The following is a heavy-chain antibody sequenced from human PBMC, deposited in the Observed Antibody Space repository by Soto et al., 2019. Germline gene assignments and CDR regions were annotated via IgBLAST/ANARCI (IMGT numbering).Heavy chain of an antibody. CDR2: ISSSSSSI. V-gene: IGHV3-48*02. Sequence: EVQLVESGGGLVQPGGSLRLSCAASGFTFSSYSMNWVRQAPGQGLEWASYISSSSSSIYYADSVKGRFTSSRDNAKNSLYLQMNSLRYEDAAVYYCARRSKMTTVTAIPSGHWYFDLWGRGTLVTVSS. J-gene: IGHJ2*01. CDR1: GFTFSSYS. D-gene: IGHD4-17*01. CDR3: ARRSKMTTVTAIPSGHWYFDL.